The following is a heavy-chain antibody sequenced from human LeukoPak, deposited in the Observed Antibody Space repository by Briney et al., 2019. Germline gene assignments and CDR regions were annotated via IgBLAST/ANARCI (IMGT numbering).Heavy chain of an antibody. CDR2: MNSEGST. CDR3: ARGFHCSSSTCYDWFDP. CDR1: GFTFSSYW. J-gene: IGHJ5*02. V-gene: IGHV3-74*01. Sequence: GGSLRLSCAASGFTFSSYWMHWVRQAPGKGPVWVSRMNSEGSTSYADSVKGRFTISRDNAKNTLYLQMNSLRVEDTAVYYCARGFHCSSSTCYDWFDPWGQGTLVTVSS. D-gene: IGHD2-2*01.